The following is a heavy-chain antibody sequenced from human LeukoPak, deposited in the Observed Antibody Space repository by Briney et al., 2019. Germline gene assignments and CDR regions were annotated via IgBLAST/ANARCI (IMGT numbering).Heavy chain of an antibody. J-gene: IGHJ4*02. CDR3: AREPRGGGYSFDY. CDR2: ICYSGST. CDR1: GDSISSGGYY. Sequence: SQTLSLTCTVSGDSISSGGYYWSWIRQHPGKGLEWIGYICYSGSTFYNPSLKSRVTISVDTSKNQFSLRPSSVTAADTAVYYCAREPRGGGYSFDYWGQGTLVTVSS. V-gene: IGHV4-31*03. D-gene: IGHD5-12*01.